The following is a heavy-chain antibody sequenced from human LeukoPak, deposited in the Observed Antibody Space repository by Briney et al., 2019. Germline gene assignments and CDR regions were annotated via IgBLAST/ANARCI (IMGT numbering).Heavy chain of an antibody. CDR1: GYSISSGYY. V-gene: IGHV4-38-2*02. J-gene: IGHJ5*02. Sequence: SETLSLTCTVSGYSISSGYYWGWIRQPPGKGLEWIGNIYYSGNTNYHPSLKSRVTISIVTSKNQFSLKLNSVTAADTAVYYCVRSNWNIKWFDPWGQGTLVTVSS. CDR3: VRSNWNIKWFDP. CDR2: IYYSGNT. D-gene: IGHD1/OR15-1a*01.